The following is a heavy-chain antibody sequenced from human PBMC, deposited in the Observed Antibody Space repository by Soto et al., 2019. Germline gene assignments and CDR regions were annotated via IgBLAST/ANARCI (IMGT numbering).Heavy chain of an antibody. J-gene: IGHJ6*02. CDR1: GFTFSSYA. CDR3: AKDQDSSGWYISYYYYGMDV. D-gene: IGHD6-19*01. CDR2: ISGSGGST. V-gene: IGHV3-23*01. Sequence: HPGGSLRLSCAASGFTFSSYAMSWVRQAPGKGLEWVSAISGSGGSTYYADSVKGRFTISRDNSKNTLYLQMNSLRAEDTAVYYCAKDQDSSGWYISYYYYGMDVWGQGTTVTV.